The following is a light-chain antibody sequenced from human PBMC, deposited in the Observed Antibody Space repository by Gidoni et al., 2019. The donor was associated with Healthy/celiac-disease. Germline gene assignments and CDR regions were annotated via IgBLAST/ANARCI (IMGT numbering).Light chain of an antibody. J-gene: IGLJ1*01. Sequence: QSALTQPRSVSGSPGQSVTISCTGTSSDVGGYNYVSWYQQHPGKAPKLMIYDVSKRPSGVPDRFSGSKSGKTASLTISGLQAEDEADYYCCSYAGSYTYVFGTGTKVTV. V-gene: IGLV2-11*01. CDR2: DVS. CDR3: CSYAGSYTYV. CDR1: SSDVGGYNY.